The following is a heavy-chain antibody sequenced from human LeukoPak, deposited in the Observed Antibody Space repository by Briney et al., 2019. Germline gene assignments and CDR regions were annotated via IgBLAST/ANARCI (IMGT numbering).Heavy chain of an antibody. J-gene: IGHJ4*02. V-gene: IGHV3-48*03. CDR2: ISSGGGAI. CDR3: ARDFIAAAGIDY. CDR1: GFTFSSFE. Sequence: GGSLRLSCAASGFTFSSFEMNWVRQAPGEGLEWVSYISSGGGAIYYADSVKGRFTISRDNARNSLYLQMNSLRAEDTAVYYCARDFIAAAGIDYWGQGTLVTVSS. D-gene: IGHD6-13*01.